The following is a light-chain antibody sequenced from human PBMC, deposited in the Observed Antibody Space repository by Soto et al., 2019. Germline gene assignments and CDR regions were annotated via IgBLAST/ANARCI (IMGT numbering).Light chain of an antibody. CDR3: LLYYGGARV. Sequence: QAVVTQEPSLTVSPGGTVTLTCASSSGAVTSGHYPNWFQQKPGQAPRALIYGTNNKHSWTPTRFSGSRLGGKAALTLSGVQPEDEAEYYCLLYYGGARVFGGGTKVTVL. CDR2: GTN. J-gene: IGLJ2*01. V-gene: IGLV7-43*01. CDR1: SGAVTSGHY.